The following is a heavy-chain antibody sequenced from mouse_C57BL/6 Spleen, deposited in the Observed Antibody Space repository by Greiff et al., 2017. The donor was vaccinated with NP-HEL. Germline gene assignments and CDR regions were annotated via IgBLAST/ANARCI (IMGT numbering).Heavy chain of an antibody. J-gene: IGHJ2*01. V-gene: IGHV1-50*01. CDR1: GYTFTSYW. CDR2: IDPSDSYT. D-gene: IGHD2-5*01. CDR3: ARYSNYVRVY. Sequence: QVQLQQPGAELVKPGASVKLSCKASGYTFTSYWMQWVKQRPGQGLEWIGEIDPSDSYTNYNQKFKGKATLTVDTSSSTAYMQLSSLTSEDSAVYYCARYSNYVRVYWGQGTTLTVSS.